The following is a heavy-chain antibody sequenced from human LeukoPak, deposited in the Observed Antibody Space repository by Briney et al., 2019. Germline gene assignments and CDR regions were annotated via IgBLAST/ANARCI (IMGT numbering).Heavy chain of an antibody. D-gene: IGHD1-14*01. CDR2: ISGSGGST. CDR3: AKRSLSNHVYPFFDY. V-gene: IGHV3-23*01. Sequence: PGGSLRLSCAAAAFTFSSYAMSWVRQAPGKGLEWVSAISGSGGSTYYADSVKGRFTISRDNSKNTLYLQMNSLRAEDTAVYYCAKRSLSNHVYPFFDYWGQGTLVTVSS. J-gene: IGHJ4*02. CDR1: AFTFSSYA.